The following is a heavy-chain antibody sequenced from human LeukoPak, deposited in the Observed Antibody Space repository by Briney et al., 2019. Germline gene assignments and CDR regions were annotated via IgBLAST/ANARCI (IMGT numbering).Heavy chain of an antibody. CDR3: ARPDYGDTPPRY. CDR1: GYTFTTYA. V-gene: IGHV1-3*01. Sequence: GASEKVSCKASGYTFTTYAMHWVRQAPGQRLEWMGWINAGNGNTKYSQKFQGRVTITSDTSASTAYMELSSLRSEDTAVYYCARPDYGDTPPRYWGQGTLVTVSS. CDR2: INAGNGNT. D-gene: IGHD4-17*01. J-gene: IGHJ4*02.